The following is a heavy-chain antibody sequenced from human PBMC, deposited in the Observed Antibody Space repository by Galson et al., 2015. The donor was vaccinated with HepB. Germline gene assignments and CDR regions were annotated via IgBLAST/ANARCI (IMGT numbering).Heavy chain of an antibody. CDR3: AKGIWEYYDNRVFDS. CDR2: ISGSRSNT. Sequence: SLRLSCAASGFTFSTYAMNWVRRAPGKGLEWVSTISGSRSNTFYADSVKGRFTISRDSSKNTLYLQMSSLRAEDTAVYYCAKGIWEYYDNRVFDSWGQGTLVTVSS. V-gene: IGHV3-23*01. J-gene: IGHJ4*02. D-gene: IGHD3-22*01. CDR1: GFTFSTYA.